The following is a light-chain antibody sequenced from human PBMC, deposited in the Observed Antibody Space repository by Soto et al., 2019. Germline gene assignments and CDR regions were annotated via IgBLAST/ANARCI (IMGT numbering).Light chain of an antibody. J-gene: IGLJ1*01. CDR2: EVS. CDR3: SSYKSSSTLPYV. Sequence: QSVLTQPASVSGSPGQSITISCTGTSSDVGGYNYVSWYQQHPGKAPKLMIYEVSNRPSGVSNRFSGSKSGNTASLTISGLQAEDEADYYCSSYKSSSTLPYVFGTGTKVTV. V-gene: IGLV2-14*01. CDR1: SSDVGGYNY.